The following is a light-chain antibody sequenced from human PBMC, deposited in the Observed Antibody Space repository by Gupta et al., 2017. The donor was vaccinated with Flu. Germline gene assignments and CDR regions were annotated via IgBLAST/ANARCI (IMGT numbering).Light chain of an antibody. CDR2: DDS. Sequence: QSALTQPASVSVSPGQSSTISCTGSSSDVGDYDYVSWYQRHPGKAPKLLMYDDSNRPSGVPNRFSGSKSGTTASLTINGLQAEDEADYYCTSYKSTTNSWLFGGGTKLTVL. V-gene: IGLV2-14*03. CDR3: TSYKSTTNSWL. CDR1: SSDVGDYDY. J-gene: IGLJ2*01.